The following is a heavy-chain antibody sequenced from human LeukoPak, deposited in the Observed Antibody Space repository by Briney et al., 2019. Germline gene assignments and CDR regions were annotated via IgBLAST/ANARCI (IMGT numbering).Heavy chain of an antibody. Sequence: GGSLRLSCAASGFTFSSYAMSWVRQAPGKGLEWVSAISGSSSYIYYADSVKGRFTISRDNAENSLYLQMNSLRAEDTAVYYCARGSEGYCSGGGCYYGMDVWGQGTTVTVSS. V-gene: IGHV3-21*01. CDR3: ARGSEGYCSGGGCYYGMDV. CDR1: GFTFSSYA. D-gene: IGHD2-15*01. CDR2: ISGSSSYI. J-gene: IGHJ6*01.